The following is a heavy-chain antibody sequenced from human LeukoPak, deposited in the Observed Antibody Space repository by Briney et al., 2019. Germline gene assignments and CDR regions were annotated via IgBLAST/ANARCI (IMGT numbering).Heavy chain of an antibody. CDR1: GFTFSSYW. V-gene: IGHV3-53*01. Sequence: GGSLRLSCAASGFTFSSYWMHWVRQAPGKGLEWVSLIHSGGSTYYADSVKGRFTISRDNSKNTLYLEMSSLRVDDAAIYYCARSVWGSYHFDYWGQGTRVTVSS. CDR3: ARSVWGSYHFDY. CDR2: IHSGGST. D-gene: IGHD3-16*01. J-gene: IGHJ4*02.